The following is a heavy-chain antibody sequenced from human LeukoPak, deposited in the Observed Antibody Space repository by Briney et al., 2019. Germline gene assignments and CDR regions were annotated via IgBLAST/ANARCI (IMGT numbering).Heavy chain of an antibody. D-gene: IGHD3-22*01. J-gene: IGHJ4*02. CDR1: GGSISSSNW. CDR3: ARVGVYDSSRRQFDY. V-gene: IGHV4-4*02. Sequence: PSETLSLTCAVSGGSISSSNWWSWVRQPPGKGLEWIGEIYHSGSTNYNPSLKSRVTISVDKSKNQFSLKLSSVTAADTAVYYCARVGVYDSSRRQFDYWGQGTLVTVSS. CDR2: IYHSGST.